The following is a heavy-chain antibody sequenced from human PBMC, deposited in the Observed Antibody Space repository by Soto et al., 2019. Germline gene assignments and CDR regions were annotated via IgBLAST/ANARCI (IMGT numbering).Heavy chain of an antibody. CDR2: INTGNGDT. CDR1: GYTFTTYA. Sequence: ASVKVSCKTSGYTFTTYAIHWVRQAPGQRLEWMGWINTGNGDTKYSQRFQGRVAITRDTSASTVYMELSSLTSEDTAVYYCAKVSRPSRISTPDFDYWGQGTLVTVSS. CDR3: AKVSRPSRISTPDFDY. V-gene: IGHV1-3*04. J-gene: IGHJ4*02.